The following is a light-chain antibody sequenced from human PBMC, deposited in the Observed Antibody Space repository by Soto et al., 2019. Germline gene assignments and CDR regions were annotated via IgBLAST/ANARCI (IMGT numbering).Light chain of an antibody. J-gene: IGKJ1*01. CDR3: HHQHNWTPGT. Sequence: EILMTQSPSTLSVSPGERATLSCRASQSVSSNLAWYQQKPGQAPRLLIYGASTRATGIPARFSGSGSGTETTLTLSSLKSEAFAVSYCHHQHNWTPGTFGQGTKVDIK. CDR2: GAS. CDR1: QSVSSN. V-gene: IGKV3-15*01.